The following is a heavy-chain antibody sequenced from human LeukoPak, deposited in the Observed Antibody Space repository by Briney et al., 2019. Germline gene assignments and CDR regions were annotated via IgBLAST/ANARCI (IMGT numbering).Heavy chain of an antibody. CDR2: IADAGT. J-gene: IGHJ3*01. V-gene: IGHV3-23*01. D-gene: IGHD3-16*01. Sequence: GGSLRLSCAASGFTFNDFSMTWVRQPRGKGLEWVSTIADAGTYYADSVKGRFIISRDNSKNMLYLQLNSLRADDTAMYYCARNLGPFDVRGHGTMVTVSS. CDR3: ARNLGPFDV. CDR1: GFTFNDFS.